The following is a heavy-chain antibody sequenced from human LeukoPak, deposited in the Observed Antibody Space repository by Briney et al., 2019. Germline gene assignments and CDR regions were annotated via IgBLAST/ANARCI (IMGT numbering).Heavy chain of an antibody. D-gene: IGHD6-19*01. CDR1: GFTFSSYA. J-gene: IGHJ4*02. Sequence: PGGSLRLYCAASGFTFSSYAMSWVRQAPGKGLEWVSAISGSGGSTYYADSVKGRFTISRDNAKNSLYLQMNSLRAEDTAVYYCARISSGWYEVYFDYWGQGTLVTVSS. CDR2: ISGSGGST. CDR3: ARISSGWYEVYFDY. V-gene: IGHV3-23*01.